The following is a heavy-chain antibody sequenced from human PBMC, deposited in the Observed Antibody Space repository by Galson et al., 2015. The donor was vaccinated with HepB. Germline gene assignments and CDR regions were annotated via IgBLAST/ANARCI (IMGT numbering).Heavy chain of an antibody. J-gene: IGHJ4*02. D-gene: IGHD4-17*01. V-gene: IGHV1-69*05. CDR2: IIPIFGTA. CDR3: ARDDYGDYDSPSFDY. CDR1: GGTFSSYA. Sequence: SVKVSCKASGGTFSSYAISWVRQAPGQGLEWMGGIIPIFGTANYAQKFQGRVTMTRDTSISTAYMELSRLRSDDTAVYYCARDDYGDYDSPSFDYWGQGTLVTVSS.